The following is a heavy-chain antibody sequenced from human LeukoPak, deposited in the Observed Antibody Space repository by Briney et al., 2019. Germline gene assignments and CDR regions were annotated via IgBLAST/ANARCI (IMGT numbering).Heavy chain of an antibody. Sequence: GASVKVSCKVSGYTLTELSMHWVRQAPGKGLEWMGGFDPEDGETIYAQKFQGRVTMTEDTSTDTAYMELSSLRSEDTAVYYCATAGYNWNYGAFDIWGQGTMVTVSS. CDR1: GYTLTELS. D-gene: IGHD1-7*01. CDR3: ATAGYNWNYGAFDI. CDR2: FDPEDGET. V-gene: IGHV1-24*01. J-gene: IGHJ3*02.